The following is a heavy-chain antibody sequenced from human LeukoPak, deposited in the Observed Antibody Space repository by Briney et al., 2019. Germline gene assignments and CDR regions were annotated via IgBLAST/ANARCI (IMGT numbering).Heavy chain of an antibody. CDR1: GGSISSYY. CDR3: ARLGSSSGYYYYYMDV. J-gene: IGHJ6*03. Sequence: SETLSLTCTVSGGSISSYYWSWIRQPPGPGLEWIGYIYDIASTNYTPSLKSRVTIAVDTSKNQFTLKLSSVTAADTAVYYCARLGSSSGYYYYYMDVWGKGTTVTVSS. CDR2: IYDIAST. V-gene: IGHV4-59*08. D-gene: IGHD6-6*01.